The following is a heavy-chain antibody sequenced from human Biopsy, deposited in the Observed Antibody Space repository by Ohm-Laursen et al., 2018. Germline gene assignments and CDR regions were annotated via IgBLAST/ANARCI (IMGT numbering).Heavy chain of an antibody. J-gene: IGHJ2*01. Sequence: SETLSLTCTVSGDSISSYYWSWIRQPPGQGLQWIGYVYNTGSTDYNPSLQRRVTISVDTSKNHFPLRLRSVTPADTAIYYCARDGGYYSDRTVPGYFDLWGRGTLVTVSS. CDR2: VYNTGST. CDR1: GDSISSYY. CDR3: ARDGGYYSDRTVPGYFDL. V-gene: IGHV4-59*01. D-gene: IGHD3-22*01.